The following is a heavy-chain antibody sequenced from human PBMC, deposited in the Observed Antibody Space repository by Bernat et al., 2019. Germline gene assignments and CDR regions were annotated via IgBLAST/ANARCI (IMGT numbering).Heavy chain of an antibody. Sequence: QLQLQESGPGLVKPSETLSLTCTVSGGSISSSSYYWGWIRQPPGKGREWIGSIYYSGSTYYNPSLKSRVTISVDTSKNQFSLKLSSVTAADTAVYYCAGLIMITFGGVIEDYWGQGTLVTVSS. V-gene: IGHV4-39*01. J-gene: IGHJ4*02. CDR1: GGSISSSSYY. CDR2: IYYSGST. CDR3: AGLIMITFGGVIEDY. D-gene: IGHD3-16*02.